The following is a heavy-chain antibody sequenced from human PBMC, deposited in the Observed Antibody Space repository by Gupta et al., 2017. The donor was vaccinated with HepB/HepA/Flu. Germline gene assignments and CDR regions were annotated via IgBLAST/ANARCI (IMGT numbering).Heavy chain of an antibody. CDR2: INSGGST. CDR1: GDSISPYY. Sequence: QVQLQESGPGLVTPSETLSVTCTVSGDSISPYYWNWIRHPAGKGREWIGRINSGGSTNYNPSLKSRVTLSVDTSKSQFSLDLSSVTAADTAVYYCARSLRDSYVSSGYTYYYYYMDVWGKGTTVTVSS. V-gene: IGHV4-4*07. CDR3: ARSLRDSYVSSGYTYYYYYMDV. J-gene: IGHJ6*03. D-gene: IGHD3-22*01.